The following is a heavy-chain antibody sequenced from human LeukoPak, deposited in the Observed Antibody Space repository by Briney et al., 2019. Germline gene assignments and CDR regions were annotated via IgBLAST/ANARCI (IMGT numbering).Heavy chain of an antibody. V-gene: IGHV3-21*01. CDR2: ISSSSSYI. Sequence: GGSLRLSCAASGFTVSSNYMSWVRQAPGKGLEWVSSISSSSSYIYYADSVKGRFTISRDNAKNSLYLQMNSLRAEDTAVYYCARENYDFWGNWFDPWGQGTLVTVSS. J-gene: IGHJ5*02. CDR1: GFTVSSNY. CDR3: ARENYDFWGNWFDP. D-gene: IGHD3-3*01.